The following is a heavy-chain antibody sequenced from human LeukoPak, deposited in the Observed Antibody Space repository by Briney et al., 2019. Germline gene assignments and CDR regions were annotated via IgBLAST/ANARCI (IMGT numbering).Heavy chain of an antibody. J-gene: IGHJ4*02. V-gene: IGHV3-30*15. CDR1: GFTLTYYA. CDR3: ARSSYDYGGIEGPFDY. CDR2: TSYDGNKK. Sequence: GRSLRLSCAASGFTLTYYAMHWVRQAPGKGLEWVAVTSYDGNKKYYSDYVKGRFTISRESSKNTLYLQMSSLRAEDTAVYYCARSSYDYGGIEGPFDYWGQGTLVTVSS. D-gene: IGHD4-23*01.